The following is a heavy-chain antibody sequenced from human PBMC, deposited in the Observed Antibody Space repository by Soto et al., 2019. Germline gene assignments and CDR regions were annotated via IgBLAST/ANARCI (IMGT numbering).Heavy chain of an antibody. V-gene: IGHV1-18*01. CDR3: ATTTVVVVAATRAEYFQH. J-gene: IGHJ1*01. Sequence: ASVKVSCKASGYTFTSYGISWVRQAPGQGLEWMGWISAYNGNTNYAQKLQGRVTMTTDTSTSTAYMELRSLRSDDTAVYYCATTTVVVVAATRAEYFQHWGQGTLVPVSS. D-gene: IGHD2-15*01. CDR2: ISAYNGNT. CDR1: GYTFTSYG.